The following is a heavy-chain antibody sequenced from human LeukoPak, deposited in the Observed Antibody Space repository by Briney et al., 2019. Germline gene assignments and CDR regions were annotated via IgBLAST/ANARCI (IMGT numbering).Heavy chain of an antibody. D-gene: IGHD4-17*01. Sequence: SETLSLTCTVSGGSISHYYWSWIRQPPGKGLEWVGFIYYSGSTSYNPSLKSRVTISVDTSKNQISLKLSSVTAADTAVYYCTRAGPFPDYVYDYWGQGTLVTVSS. CDR1: GGSISHYY. J-gene: IGHJ4*02. V-gene: IGHV4-59*01. CDR3: TRAGPFPDYVYDY. CDR2: IYYSGST.